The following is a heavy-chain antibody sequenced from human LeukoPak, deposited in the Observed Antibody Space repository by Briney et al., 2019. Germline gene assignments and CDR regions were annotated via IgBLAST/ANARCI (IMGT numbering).Heavy chain of an antibody. D-gene: IGHD1-7*01. V-gene: IGHV1-2*02. Sequence: ASVKVSCKASGYTFTGYYMHWVRQAPGQGLEWMGRINPNSGGTDYAQKFLGRVTMTRDTSINTAYMELYSLRSDDTAVYYCARLITGTTTAFDIWGQGTMVTVSS. J-gene: IGHJ3*02. CDR1: GYTFTGYY. CDR3: ARLITGTTTAFDI. CDR2: INPNSGGT.